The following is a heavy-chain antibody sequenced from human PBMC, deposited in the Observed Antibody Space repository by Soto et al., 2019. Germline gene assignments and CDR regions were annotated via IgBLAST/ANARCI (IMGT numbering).Heavy chain of an antibody. CDR1: TNTFNIYA. CDR2: IKSGGST. CDR3: AKSPTMLRGLIFDS. D-gene: IGHD3-10*01. J-gene: IGHJ4*02. Sequence: GGSLRLSCAASTNTFNIYAMSWVRQAPGMGLEWVSAIKSGGSTYYADSVKGRFTISRDDSKNTLHLQMNSLRAEDTAVYYCAKSPTMLRGLIFDSWGQGTLVTVSS. V-gene: IGHV3-23*01.